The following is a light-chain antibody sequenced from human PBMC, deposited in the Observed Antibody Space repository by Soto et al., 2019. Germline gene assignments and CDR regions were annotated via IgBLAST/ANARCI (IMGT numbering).Light chain of an antibody. V-gene: IGKV1-5*01. CDR1: QSIDRW. Sequence: DIQLTQSPSTLSASVGDRVTITCRASQSIDRWLAWYQQKLGKAPELLIHDASSLESGVPSRFSGSGSGTEFTLTINSLQPDDFATYYCQQHNHYYSFGQGTKLEIK. CDR2: DAS. CDR3: QQHNHYYS. J-gene: IGKJ2*03.